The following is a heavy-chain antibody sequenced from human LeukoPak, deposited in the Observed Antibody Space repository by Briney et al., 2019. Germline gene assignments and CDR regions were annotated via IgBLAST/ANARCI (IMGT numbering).Heavy chain of an antibody. V-gene: IGHV3-23*01. CDR1: ALRFSSFA. Sequence: GGSLRLSCAASALRFSSFAMTWVRQVPGKGLEWVSGIHGSGETTYYADSVKGRFTISRDNSKNTLFLQMNSLRVEDTAVYYCAKVSSGWYLSNFDYWGQGTLVTVSS. J-gene: IGHJ4*02. CDR2: IHGSGETT. D-gene: IGHD6-19*01. CDR3: AKVSSGWYLSNFDY.